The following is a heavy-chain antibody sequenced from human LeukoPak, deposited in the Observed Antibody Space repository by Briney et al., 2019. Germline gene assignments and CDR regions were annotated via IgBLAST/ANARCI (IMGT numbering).Heavy chain of an antibody. D-gene: IGHD5-12*01. Sequence: GGSLRLSCAASGFTFSSSAMSWVRQAPGRGLKWVSAIGSDDTTYYADSVKGRFTISRDNSKNTLYLQMDNLRAEDTAVYYCAKDRKRLGIVATTQIDYWGQGTLVTVSS. CDR3: AKDRKRLGIVATTQIDY. CDR2: IGSDDTT. V-gene: IGHV3-23*01. CDR1: GFTFSSSA. J-gene: IGHJ4*02.